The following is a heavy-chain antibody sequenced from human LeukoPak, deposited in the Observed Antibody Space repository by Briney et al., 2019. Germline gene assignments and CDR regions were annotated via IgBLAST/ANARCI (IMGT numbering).Heavy chain of an antibody. Sequence: PGGSLRLSCAASGFTFSSYAMHWVRQAPGKGLEWVAVISFDGSNKYYADSVKGRFTISRDNSKNTLYLQMNSLRAEDTAVYYCARDGEIAAAGHYYYYYMDVWGKGTTVTVSS. J-gene: IGHJ6*03. CDR3: ARDGEIAAAGHYYYYYMDV. D-gene: IGHD6-13*01. CDR2: ISFDGSNK. V-gene: IGHV3-30-3*01. CDR1: GFTFSSYA.